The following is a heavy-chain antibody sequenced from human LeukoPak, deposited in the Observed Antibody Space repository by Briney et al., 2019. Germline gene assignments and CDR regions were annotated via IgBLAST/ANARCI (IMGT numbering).Heavy chain of an antibody. J-gene: IGHJ3*02. CDR1: GFTVSSNY. V-gene: IGHV3-66*01. CDR3: ARGQTTGHDAFDI. Sequence: GGSLRLSCAASGFTVSSNYMSWVRQAPGKGLEWVSVIYSGGSTYYADSVKGRFTISGDNSKNTLYLQMNSLRAEDTAVYYCARGQTTGHDAFDIWGQGTMVTVSS. D-gene: IGHD4-17*01. CDR2: IYSGGST.